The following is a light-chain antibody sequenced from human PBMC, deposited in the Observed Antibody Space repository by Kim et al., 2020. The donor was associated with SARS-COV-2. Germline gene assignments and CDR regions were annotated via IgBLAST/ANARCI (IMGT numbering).Light chain of an antibody. CDR2: AAS. J-gene: IGKJ2*03. CDR1: QPISSY. V-gene: IGKV1-8*01. CDR3: HQYYTFPFG. Sequence: SASTGDRVTITCRASQPISSYLAWYQQKPGKAPKLLIYAASTLQSGVPSRFSGSGSWTDFTLTISCLQSEDFATYYCHQYYTFPFGFGQGTKLEI.